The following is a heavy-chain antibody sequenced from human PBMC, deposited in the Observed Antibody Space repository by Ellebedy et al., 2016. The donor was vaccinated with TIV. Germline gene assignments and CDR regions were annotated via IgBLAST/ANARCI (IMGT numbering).Heavy chain of an antibody. CDR3: VRGWYSSGHCDVFAM. V-gene: IGHV3-30*03. D-gene: IGHD6-19*01. J-gene: IGHJ3*02. Sequence: GESLKISXVGFGFTFSDSVMHWVRQDPGKGLDWVAGISVDGRAVHYPDSVKGRFTISRDNAQNTVYLQMNSLRLGDTAVYYCVRGWYSSGHCDVFAMWGQGTIVTVSS. CDR2: ISVDGRAV. CDR1: GFTFSDSV.